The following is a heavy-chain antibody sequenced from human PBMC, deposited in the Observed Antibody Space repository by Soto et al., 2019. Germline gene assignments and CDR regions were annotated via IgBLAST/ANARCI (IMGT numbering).Heavy chain of an antibody. CDR1: GGTFSSLA. V-gene: IGHV1-69*06. CDR3: ARSPGVFDY. CDR2: LVPVFGTA. J-gene: IGHJ4*02. Sequence: QVQLVQSGAEVKKPGSSVKVSCKASGGTFSSLAISWVRQAPGQGLEWMGGLVPVFGTANYAQKFQGRVTITADTSTSTSYMELGSRRSEDTAVYYCARSPGVFDYWGRGTLVTVSS. D-gene: IGHD3-10*01.